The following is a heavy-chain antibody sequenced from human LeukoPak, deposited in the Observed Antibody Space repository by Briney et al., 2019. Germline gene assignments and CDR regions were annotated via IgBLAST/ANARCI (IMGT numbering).Heavy chain of an antibody. CDR1: GFTFSSYG. CDR3: VRDGVGATTYFGYFDH. D-gene: IGHD1-26*01. CDR2: IRFDGSNI. J-gene: IGHJ4*02. V-gene: IGHV3-33*01. Sequence: GGSLRLSCAASGFTFSSYGMHWARQAPGKGLEWVAIIRFDGSNIHYADSVKGRFTISRDNSKNTLYLQMNSLRAEDTAVYYCVRDGVGATTYFGYFDHWGQGNLVTVSS.